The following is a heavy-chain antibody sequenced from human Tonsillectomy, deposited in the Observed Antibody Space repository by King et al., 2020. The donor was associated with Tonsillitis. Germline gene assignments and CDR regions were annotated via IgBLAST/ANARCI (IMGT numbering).Heavy chain of an antibody. D-gene: IGHD3-10*01. J-gene: IGHJ4*02. CDR2: INWNGGST. CDR1: GFTFDDCG. CDR3: ARAGWGFGQLLYYFDY. Sequence: LVESGGGVVRPGGSLRLTCAASGFTFDDCGMNWVRQAPGKGLEWVSGINWNGGSTGYADSVKGRFTISRDNAKNSLYLQMNSLRAEDTALYYCARAGWGFGQLLYYFDYWGQGTLVTVSS. V-gene: IGHV3-20*04.